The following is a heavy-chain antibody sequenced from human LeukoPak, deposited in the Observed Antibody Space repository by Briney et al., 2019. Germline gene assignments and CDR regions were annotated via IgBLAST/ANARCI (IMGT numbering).Heavy chain of an antibody. CDR1: VYTFSEFF. CDR2: INPKSGGT. Sequence: ASVKVSCKTSVYTFSEFFMHWVRQAPGQGLEWMGRINPKSGGTNFAQKFQGRVTVTRDTTNSVVYMELTSLTSDDTAVYSCARGRTTTDHWGQGTLVTVSS. D-gene: IGHD1-1*01. J-gene: IGHJ4*02. V-gene: IGHV1-2*06. CDR3: ARGRTTTDH.